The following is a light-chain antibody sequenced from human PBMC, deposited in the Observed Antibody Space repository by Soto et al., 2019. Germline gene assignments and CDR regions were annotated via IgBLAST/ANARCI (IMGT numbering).Light chain of an antibody. CDR1: QSINSW. Sequence: IQMTQSPSTLSAFVGDRVTITCRASQSINSWLAWYRKQPRTAPKLLIYDASSLKSGVPSRFSGSGSGTEFTLTSSSLQPDEFATYYCQQYNSYSITFGQGTRLEI. V-gene: IGKV1-5*01. J-gene: IGKJ5*01. CDR3: QQYNSYSIT. CDR2: DAS.